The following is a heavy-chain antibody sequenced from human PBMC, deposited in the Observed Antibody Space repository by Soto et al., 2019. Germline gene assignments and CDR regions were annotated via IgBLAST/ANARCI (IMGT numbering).Heavy chain of an antibody. CDR1: GYSFTSYW. V-gene: IGHV5-51*01. D-gene: IGHD3-22*01. CDR2: IYPGDSDT. Sequence: GESLKISCKGSGYSFTSYWIGWVRQVPGKGLEWMGIIYPGDSDTRYSPSFQGQVTISADKSISTAYLQWSSLKASDTAMYYCARRGGYYYDSSGYRFNYGMDVWGQGTTVTVSS. J-gene: IGHJ6*02. CDR3: ARRGGYYYDSSGYRFNYGMDV.